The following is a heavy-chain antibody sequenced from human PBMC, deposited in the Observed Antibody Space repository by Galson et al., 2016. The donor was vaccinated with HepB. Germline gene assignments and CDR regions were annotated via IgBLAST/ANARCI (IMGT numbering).Heavy chain of an antibody. CDR2: ITHTGST. J-gene: IGHJ5*02. CDR3: ARGHPRGRYDYTSGNYNNVVFDV. D-gene: IGHD3-10*01. CDR1: GVSFSGYY. Sequence: ETLSLTCAVYGVSFSGYYWSWLRQPPGKGPEWVGEITHTGSTTHNPSLKRRVAMSLDTSKNHLSLKLNFVTAADTAVYYCARGHPRGRYDYTSGNYNNVVFDVWGQGTLVTVSA. V-gene: IGHV4-34*01.